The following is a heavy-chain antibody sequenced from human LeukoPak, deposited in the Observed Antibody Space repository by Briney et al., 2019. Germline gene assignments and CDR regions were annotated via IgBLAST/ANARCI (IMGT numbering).Heavy chain of an antibody. D-gene: IGHD2-15*01. V-gene: IGHV4-34*01. CDR3: VDSNCSGGSCYIDY. CDR2: INHSGST. Sequence: SETLSLTCAVYGGSLSGYYWSWIRQPPGKGLEWIGEINHSGSTNYNPSLKSRVTISVDTSKNQFSLKLSSVTAADTAVYYCVDSNCSGGSCYIDYWGQGTLVTVSS. J-gene: IGHJ4*02. CDR1: GGSLSGYY.